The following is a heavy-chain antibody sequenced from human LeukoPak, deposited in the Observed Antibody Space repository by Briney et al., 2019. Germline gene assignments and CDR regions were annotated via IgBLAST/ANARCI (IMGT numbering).Heavy chain of an antibody. D-gene: IGHD2-2*01. J-gene: IGHJ4*02. CDR2: INHSGST. CDR1: GGSFSGYY. Sequence: PSETLSLTCAVYGGSFSGYYWSWIRQPPGKGLEWIGEINHSGSTNYNPSLKSRVTISVDTSKNQFSLKLSSVTAADTAVYYCARQYCSSTSCSFDYWGQGTLVTVSS. V-gene: IGHV4-34*01. CDR3: ARQYCSSTSCSFDY.